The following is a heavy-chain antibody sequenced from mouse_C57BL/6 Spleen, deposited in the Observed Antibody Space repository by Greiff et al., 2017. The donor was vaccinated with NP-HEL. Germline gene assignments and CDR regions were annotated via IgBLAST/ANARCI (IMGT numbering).Heavy chain of an antibody. CDR1: GYTFTSYW. J-gene: IGHJ2*01. V-gene: IGHV1-55*01. D-gene: IGHD2-5*01. CDR3: ARTISNYAYFDY. Sequence: VQLQQPGAELVKPGASVKMSCKASGYTFTSYWITWVKQRPGQGLEWIGDIYPGSGSTNYNEKFKSKATLTVDTSSSTAYMQLSSLTSEDSAVYYCARTISNYAYFDYWGQGTTLTVSS. CDR2: IYPGSGST.